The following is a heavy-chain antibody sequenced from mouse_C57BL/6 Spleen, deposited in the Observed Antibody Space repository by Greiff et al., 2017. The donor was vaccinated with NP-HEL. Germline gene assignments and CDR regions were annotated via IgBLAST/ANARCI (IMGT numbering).Heavy chain of an antibody. D-gene: IGHD2-1*01. V-gene: IGHV5-15*01. Sequence: EVMLVESGGGLVQPGGSLKLSCAASGFTFSDYGMAWVRQAPRKGPEWVAFISNLAYSIYYADTVTGRFTISRENAKNTLYLEMSSLRSEDTAMYYCARHSYGNYGGYFDVWGTGTTVTVSS. CDR1: GFTFSDYG. J-gene: IGHJ1*03. CDR2: ISNLAYSI. CDR3: ARHSYGNYGGYFDV.